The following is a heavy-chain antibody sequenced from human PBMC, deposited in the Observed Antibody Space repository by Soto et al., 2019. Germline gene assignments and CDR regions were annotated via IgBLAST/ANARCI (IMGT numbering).Heavy chain of an antibody. D-gene: IGHD3-3*01. CDR3: ARDRADFWSGSSGGMDV. CDR2: IWYDGSNK. J-gene: IGHJ6*02. Sequence: QVQLVESGGGVVQPGRSLRLSCAASGFTYSSYGMHWVRQAPGKGLEWVAVIWYDGSNKYYADSVKGRFTISRDNSKNTLYLQMNSLRAEDTAVYYCARDRADFWSGSSGGMDVWGQGTTVTVSS. V-gene: IGHV3-33*01. CDR1: GFTYSSYG.